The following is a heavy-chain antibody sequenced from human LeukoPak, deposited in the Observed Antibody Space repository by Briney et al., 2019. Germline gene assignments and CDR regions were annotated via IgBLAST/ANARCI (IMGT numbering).Heavy chain of an antibody. Sequence: GGSLRLSCAASGFTVSSNYMSWVRQAPGTGLEWVSVIYSGGSTYYADSVKGRFTISRDNSKNTLYLQMNSLRAEDTAVYYCARVVNYYDSSGYRNWFDPWGQGTLVTVSS. CDR2: IYSGGST. V-gene: IGHV3-53*01. J-gene: IGHJ5*02. CDR3: ARVVNYYDSSGYRNWFDP. D-gene: IGHD3-22*01. CDR1: GFTVSSNY.